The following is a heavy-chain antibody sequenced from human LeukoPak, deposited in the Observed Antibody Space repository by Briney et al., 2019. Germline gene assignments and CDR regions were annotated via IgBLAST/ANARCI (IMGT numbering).Heavy chain of an antibody. CDR2: IKQDGSEK. Sequence: GGSLRLSCAASGFTFSSYWMSWVRQAPGKGLEGVANIKQDGSEKYYVDSVKGRFTISRDNAKNSLYLQMNSLRAEDTAVYYCARDRWQQLVFFDYWGQGTLVTVSS. J-gene: IGHJ4*02. V-gene: IGHV3-7*01. CDR3: ARDRWQQLVFFDY. D-gene: IGHD6-13*01. CDR1: GFTFSSYW.